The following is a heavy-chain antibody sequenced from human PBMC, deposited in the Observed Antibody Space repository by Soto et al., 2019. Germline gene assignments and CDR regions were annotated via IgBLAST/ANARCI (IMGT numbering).Heavy chain of an antibody. CDR3: AGDPRYRSDIAQVAAVMCEYRFVP. CDR1: GYIFSNYA. J-gene: IGHJ5*02. CDR2: IHAGNGDT. V-gene: IGHV1-3*01. Sequence: QVLLVQSGAEVKKPGASVKLSCKASGYIFSNYAVQWVRQAPGQSLEWMGWIHAGNGDTKYPQRFHDRVTITRDTSASTDYWELTIRGSEATARYYGAGDPRYRSDIAQVAAVMCEYRFVPWGQGTLFTVSS. D-gene: IGHD2-15*01.